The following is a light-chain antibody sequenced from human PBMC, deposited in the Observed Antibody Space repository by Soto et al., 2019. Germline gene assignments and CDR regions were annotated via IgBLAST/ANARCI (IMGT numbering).Light chain of an antibody. V-gene: IGKV3-15*01. J-gene: IGKJ1*01. Sequence: EIVMTQSPATLSVSPGERATLSCRASQSVSSNLAWYQQKPGQAPRLLIYGASTRATGIPARFSGRGSGTEFTLTISSLQSEDCAVYYWQQYNNWPWTFGQGTKVEIK. CDR2: GAS. CDR1: QSVSSN. CDR3: QQYNNWPWT.